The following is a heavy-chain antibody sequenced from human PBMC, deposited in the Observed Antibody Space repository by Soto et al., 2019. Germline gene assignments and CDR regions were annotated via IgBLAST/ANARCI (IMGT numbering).Heavy chain of an antibody. CDR3: TLGSQRFCNNGVCYTGYFNH. J-gene: IGHJ1*01. CDR2: INGYNDNT. D-gene: IGHD2-8*01. Sequence: ASVKVSCKASGYAFTSYSISWVRQAPGQGLEWVGWINGYNDNTTYAQKFQGRVNMTTDTSTNTAYMELRNLRSDDAAVYYCTLGSQRFCNNGVCYTGYFNHWGQGTLVTVSS. CDR1: GYAFTSYS. V-gene: IGHV1-18*01.